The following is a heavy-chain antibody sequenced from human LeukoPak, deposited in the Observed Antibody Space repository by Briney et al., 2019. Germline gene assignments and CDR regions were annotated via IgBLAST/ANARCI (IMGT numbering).Heavy chain of an antibody. Sequence: GGSLRLSCVASGFTLSRYWMSWVRQAPGKGLEWVSGISWNSGYLGYADSVKGRFTISRDNAKNSLYLQMNSLREDDTALYYCAGGSTLDRGLVYYWGQGSPVTVSS. V-gene: IGHV3-9*01. J-gene: IGHJ4*02. CDR1: GFTLSRYW. CDR3: AGGSTLDRGLVYY. CDR2: ISWNSGYL. D-gene: IGHD3-10*01.